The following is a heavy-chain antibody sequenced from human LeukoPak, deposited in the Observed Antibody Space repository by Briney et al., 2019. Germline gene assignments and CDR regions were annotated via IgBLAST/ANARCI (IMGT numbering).Heavy chain of an antibody. CDR3: AKDRFLATVTDY. Sequence: GGSLRLSCAASGYGMHWVRQAPGKGLEWVAVISSKYYADSVKGRFTISRDNSKNTLYLQMNSLRAEDTAVYYCAKDRFLATVTDYWGQGTLVTVSS. CDR1: GYG. D-gene: IGHD4-17*01. V-gene: IGHV3-30*18. J-gene: IGHJ4*02. CDR2: ISSK.